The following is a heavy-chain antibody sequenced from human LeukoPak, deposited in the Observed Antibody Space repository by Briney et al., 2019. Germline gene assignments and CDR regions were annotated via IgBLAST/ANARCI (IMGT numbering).Heavy chain of an antibody. CDR1: GYTFTSYY. CDR2: INPSGGST. D-gene: IGHD3-22*01. Sequence: ASVKVSRKASGYTFTSYYMHWVRQAPGQGLEWMGIINPSGGSTSYAQKFQGRVTMTRDTSTSTVYMELSSLRSEDTAVYYCARRITMNRDAFDIWGQGTMVTVSS. V-gene: IGHV1-46*03. CDR3: ARRITMNRDAFDI. J-gene: IGHJ3*02.